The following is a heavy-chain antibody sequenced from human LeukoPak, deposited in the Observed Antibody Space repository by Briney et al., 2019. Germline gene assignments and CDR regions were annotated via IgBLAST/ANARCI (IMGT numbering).Heavy chain of an antibody. CDR2: IWYDGSNK. CDR1: GFTFSNYG. V-gene: IGHV3-33*06. CDR3: AKVGHGDYYLDY. Sequence: GGSLRLSCAASGFTFSNYGMHWVRQAPGKGLEWVAVIWYDGSNKYYAGSVKGRFTISRDNSKNTLYLQMNSLRAEDTAVYYCAKVGHGDYYLDYWGQGTLVTVSS. J-gene: IGHJ4*02. D-gene: IGHD4-17*01.